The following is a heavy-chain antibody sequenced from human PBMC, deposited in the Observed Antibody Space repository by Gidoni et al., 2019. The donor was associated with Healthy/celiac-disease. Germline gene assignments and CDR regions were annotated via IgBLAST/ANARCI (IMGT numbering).Heavy chain of an antibody. Sequence: EVQLVESGGGLVQLGGSLRPSCAASGSTFSSYSMNWVRLAPGKGLEWVSYISSSSSTIYYADSVKGRFTISRDNAKNSLYLQMNSLRDEDTAVYYCAREQAASDAFDIWGQGTMVTVSS. D-gene: IGHD6-13*01. CDR1: GSTFSSYS. J-gene: IGHJ3*02. V-gene: IGHV3-48*02. CDR3: AREQAASDAFDI. CDR2: ISSSSSTI.